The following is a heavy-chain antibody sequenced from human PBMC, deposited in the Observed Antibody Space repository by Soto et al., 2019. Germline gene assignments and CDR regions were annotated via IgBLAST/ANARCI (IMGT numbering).Heavy chain of an antibody. CDR2: ISGSGGST. D-gene: IGHD6-19*01. CDR1: GFTFSSYA. J-gene: IGHJ4*02. V-gene: IGHV3-23*01. Sequence: EVQLLESGGGLVQPGGSLRLSCAASGFTFSSYAMSWVRQAPGRGLEWVSAISGSGGSTYYADSVKGRFTISRDNSKNTLYLQMNSLRAEDTAVYYCAKDMGSSGWYGIDYWGQGTLVTVSS. CDR3: AKDMGSSGWYGIDY.